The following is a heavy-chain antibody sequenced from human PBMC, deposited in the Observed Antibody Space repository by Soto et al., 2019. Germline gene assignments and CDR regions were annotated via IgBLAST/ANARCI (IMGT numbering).Heavy chain of an antibody. CDR1: GFTFSSYG. D-gene: IGHD3-3*01. J-gene: IGHJ6*02. V-gene: IGHV3-33*01. CDR3: ARDREGDSWSGYQHYYYGMDV. Sequence: PGGSLRLSCAASGFTFSSYGMHWVRQAPGKGLEWVAVIWYDGSNKYYADSVKGRFTISRDNSKNTLYLQMNSLRAGDTAVYYCARDREGDSWSGYQHYYYGMDVWGQGTTVTVSS. CDR2: IWYDGSNK.